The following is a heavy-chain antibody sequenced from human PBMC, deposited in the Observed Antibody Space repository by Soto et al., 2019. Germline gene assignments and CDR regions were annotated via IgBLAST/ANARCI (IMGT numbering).Heavy chain of an antibody. CDR2: INHSGST. CDR3: AREPAKGTFDY. V-gene: IGHV4-34*01. J-gene: IGHJ4*02. Sequence: QVQLQQWGAGLLKPSETLSLTCAVYGGSFSGYYWSWIRQPPGKGLEWIGEINHSGSTNYNPSLKSRVTISVDTSKNQFSLKLSSVTAADTAVYYCAREPAKGTFDYWGQGTLVTVSS. CDR1: GGSFSGYY.